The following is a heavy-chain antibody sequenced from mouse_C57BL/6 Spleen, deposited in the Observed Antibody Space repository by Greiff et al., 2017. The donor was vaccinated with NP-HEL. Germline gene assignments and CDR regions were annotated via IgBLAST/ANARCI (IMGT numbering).Heavy chain of an antibody. CDR3: ARDDGSFYWYFDV. D-gene: IGHD2-3*01. CDR2: IYPGSGNT. CDR1: GYTFTDYY. J-gene: IGHJ1*03. V-gene: IGHV1-76*01. Sequence: QVQLQQSGAELVRPGASVKLSCKASGYTFTDYYINWVKQRPGQGLEWIARIYPGSGNTYYNEKFKGKATLTAEKSSSTAYMQLSSLTSEDSAVYFCARDDGSFYWYFDVWGTGTTVTVSS.